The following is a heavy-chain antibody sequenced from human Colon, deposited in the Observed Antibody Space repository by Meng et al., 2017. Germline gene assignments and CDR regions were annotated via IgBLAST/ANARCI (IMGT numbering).Heavy chain of an antibody. CDR3: ARGASDYDFDY. CDR1: GGSVSSGSYY. CDR2: IYYSGST. Sequence: QVRLTESGPGLVRPSETLSLTCTVSGGSVSSGSYYWSWIRQPPGKGLEWIGYIYYSGSTNYNPSLKSRVTISVDTSKNQFSLKLSSVTAADTAVYYCARGASDYDFDYWGQGTLVTVSS. J-gene: IGHJ4*02. V-gene: IGHV4-61*01. D-gene: IGHD3-22*01.